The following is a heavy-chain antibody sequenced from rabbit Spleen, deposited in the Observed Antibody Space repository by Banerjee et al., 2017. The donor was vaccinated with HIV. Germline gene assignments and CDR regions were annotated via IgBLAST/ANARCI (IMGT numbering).Heavy chain of an antibody. D-gene: IGHD2-1*01. CDR3: ARGSAAMTMVITGYYLGL. Sequence: QEQLVESGGGLVQPEGSLTLTCTTSGFSFSSNYYMCWVRQAPGKGLEWIACIYAGSSGSTYYASWAKGRFTISKTSSTTVTLEMTSLTAADTATYFCARGSAAMTMVITGYYLGLWGPGTLVTVS. CDR2: IYAGSSGST. CDR1: GFSFSSNYY. J-gene: IGHJ4*01. V-gene: IGHV1S45*01.